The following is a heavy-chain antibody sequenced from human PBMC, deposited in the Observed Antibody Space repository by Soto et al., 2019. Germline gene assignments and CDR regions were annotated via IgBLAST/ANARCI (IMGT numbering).Heavy chain of an antibody. D-gene: IGHD3-10*01. J-gene: IGHJ6*02. Sequence: GASVKVSCKASGGTFSSYAISWVRQAPGQGLEWMGGIIPIFGTANYAQKFQGRVTITADESTSTAYMELSSLRSEDTAVYYCARDDHAGAYYYYGMDVWGQGTTVTVSS. CDR1: GGTFSSYA. CDR2: IIPIFGTA. CDR3: ARDDHAGAYYYYGMDV. V-gene: IGHV1-69*13.